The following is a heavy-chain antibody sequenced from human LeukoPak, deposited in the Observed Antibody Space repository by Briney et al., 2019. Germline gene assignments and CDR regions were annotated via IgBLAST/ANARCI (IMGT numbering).Heavy chain of an antibody. CDR1: GGSISSYY. CDR2: IYYSGGT. CDR3: ARVNQDAFDI. D-gene: IGHD1-14*01. Sequence: PSETLSLTCTVSGGSISSYYWSWIRQPPGKGLEWIGYIYYSGGTNYNPSLKSRVTISVDTSKNQFSLKLSSVTAADTAVYYCARVNQDAFDIWGQGTMVTVSS. J-gene: IGHJ3*02. V-gene: IGHV4-59*01.